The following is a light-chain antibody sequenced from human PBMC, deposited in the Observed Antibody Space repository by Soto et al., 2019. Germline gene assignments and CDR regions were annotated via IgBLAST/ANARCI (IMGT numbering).Light chain of an antibody. CDR1: QSVSSD. CDR3: QQRSDWPIT. V-gene: IGKV3-11*01. J-gene: IGKJ5*01. CDR2: DVS. Sequence: EIVLTQSPGTLSLSPGERATLSCRASQSVSSDLAWYHQKPGQAPRLLIYDVSTRATGVPARFSGSGSGTDFTLTITSLEPEDFAVYSCQQRSDWPITFGQGTRLEIK.